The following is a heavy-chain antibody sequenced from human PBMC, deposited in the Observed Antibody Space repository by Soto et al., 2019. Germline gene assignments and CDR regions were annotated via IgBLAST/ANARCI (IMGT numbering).Heavy chain of an antibody. J-gene: IGHJ4*02. Sequence: GESLTISCRSSGCSFTRYWIGWVRQMPGKGLEWMGIIYPGDSDTRYSPSFQGQVTISADKSISTAYLQWSSLKASDTAMYYCARHGEGYGDFLFDYWGQGTLVPVSS. D-gene: IGHD4-17*01. CDR2: IYPGDSDT. V-gene: IGHV5-51*01. CDR1: GCSFTRYW. CDR3: ARHGEGYGDFLFDY.